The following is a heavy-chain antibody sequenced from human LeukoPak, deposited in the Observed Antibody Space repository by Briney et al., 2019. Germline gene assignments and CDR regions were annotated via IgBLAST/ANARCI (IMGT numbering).Heavy chain of an antibody. CDR1: GGSISSYY. CDR3: ARGWPVVPAAQTNGGMDV. Sequence: SETLSLTCTVSGGSISSYYWSWIRQPPGKGLEWIGYIYYSGSTNYNPSLKSRVTISVDTSKNQFSLKLSSVTAADTAVYYRARGWPVVPAAQTNGGMDVWGQGTTVTVSS. D-gene: IGHD2-2*01. J-gene: IGHJ6*02. V-gene: IGHV4-59*01. CDR2: IYYSGST.